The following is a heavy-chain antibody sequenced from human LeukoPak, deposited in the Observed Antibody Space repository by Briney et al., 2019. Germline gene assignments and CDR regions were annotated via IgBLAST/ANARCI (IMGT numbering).Heavy chain of an antibody. J-gene: IGHJ6*02. Sequence: GGSLRLSCAASGFTFDDYAMHWVRQAPGKGLEWVSAISGSGGSTYYADSVKGRFTISRDNSKNTLYLQMNSLRAEDTAVYYCANTVTAGYQDYYGMDVWGQGTTVTVSS. V-gene: IGHV3-23*01. D-gene: IGHD2-8*02. CDR2: ISGSGGST. CDR3: ANTVTAGYQDYYGMDV. CDR1: GFTFDDYA.